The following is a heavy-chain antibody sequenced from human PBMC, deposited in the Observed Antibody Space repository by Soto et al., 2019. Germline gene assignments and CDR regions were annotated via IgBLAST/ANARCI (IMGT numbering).Heavy chain of an antibody. J-gene: IGHJ4*02. CDR2: IIPIFGTA. CDR3: AREPGHASFVRSGYYWV. Sequence: QVQLVQSGAEVKKPGSSVKVSCKASGGTFSSYAISWVRQAPGQGLEWMGGIIPIFGTANYAQKFQGRGTITADESKSTAYMELSSLRSEDTAVYYCAREPGHASFVRSGYYWVWGQGTLVTVSS. V-gene: IGHV1-69*12. D-gene: IGHD3-3*01. CDR1: GGTFSSYA.